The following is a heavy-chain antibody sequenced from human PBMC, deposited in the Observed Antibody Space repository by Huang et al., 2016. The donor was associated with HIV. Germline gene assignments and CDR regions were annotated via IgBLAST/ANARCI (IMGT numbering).Heavy chain of an antibody. CDR3: ARLIGSPSFYYGLDV. CDR2: IYPGDYDT. CDR1: GYRFRSNW. J-gene: IGHJ6*02. Sequence: EVQLVQSGAEVKKPGESLKISCKGSGYRFRSNWIGWVRQMPGKGLEWMGIIYPGDYDTRYSPAFQGQVTSSADKSINTAYLQWRSLKASDTAMYYCARLIGSPSFYYGLDVWGQGTTVTVSS. V-gene: IGHV5-51*01. D-gene: IGHD3-9*01.